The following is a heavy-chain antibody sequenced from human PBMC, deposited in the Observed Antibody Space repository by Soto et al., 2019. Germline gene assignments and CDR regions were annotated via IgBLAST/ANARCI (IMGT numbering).Heavy chain of an antibody. CDR1: GGTFSNYA. D-gene: IGHD6-13*01. V-gene: IGHV1-69*01. CDR3: AIPLPKQQLVRGAFDH. Sequence: QVQLVQPGAEVKKPGSSVKLSCKTSGGTFSNYAINWVRQAPGQGLEWMGGSIPVFGTANYAQTFQGRFTITADESTSTAYMELSSLRSEDTAVYYCAIPLPKQQLVRGAFDHWGQGTLVTVAS. J-gene: IGHJ4*02. CDR2: SIPVFGTA.